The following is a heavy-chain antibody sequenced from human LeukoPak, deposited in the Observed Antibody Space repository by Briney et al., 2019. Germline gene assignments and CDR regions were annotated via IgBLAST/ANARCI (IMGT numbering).Heavy chain of an antibody. CDR3: ARETYYGSGSYLFDY. J-gene: IGHJ4*02. CDR1: GGTFSNYA. CDR2: IIPIFGTT. Sequence: SVKVSCKASGGTFSNYAISWVRQAPGQGLEWMGGIIPIFGTTNYAQKFQGRVTITTDESTGTAYMELSSLRSEDTAVYYCARETYYGSGSYLFDYWGQGTLVTVSS. V-gene: IGHV1-69*05. D-gene: IGHD3-10*01.